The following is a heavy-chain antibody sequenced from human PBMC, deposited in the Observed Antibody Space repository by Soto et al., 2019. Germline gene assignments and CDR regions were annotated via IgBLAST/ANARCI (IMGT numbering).Heavy chain of an antibody. J-gene: IGHJ5*02. D-gene: IGHD3-16*02. Sequence: GGSLRLSCAASGFTFSNAWMSWVRQAPGKGLEWVGRIKSKTDDGTTDYAAPVKGRFTISRDDSKNTLYLQMNSLKTEDTAGYYCTTDKMITFGVVIVPNGFDPWGKGTMFTVS. CDR1: GFTFSNAW. CDR2: IKSKTDDGTT. CDR3: TTDKMITFGVVIVPNGFDP. V-gene: IGHV3-15*01.